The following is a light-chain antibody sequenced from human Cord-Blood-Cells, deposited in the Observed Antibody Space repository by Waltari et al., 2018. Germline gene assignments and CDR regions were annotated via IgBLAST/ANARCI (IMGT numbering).Light chain of an antibody. CDR3: CSYAGSYPYV. CDR1: SSDVGGYNY. CDR2: DVS. Sequence: QSALTQPRSVSGSPGQSVPLSCTGTSSDVGGYNYVSWYQQPPGKAPKPMIYDVSKRPSGVPDRFSGSKSGNTASLTISGLQAEDEADYYCCSYAGSYPYVFGTGTKVTVL. V-gene: IGLV2-11*01. J-gene: IGLJ1*01.